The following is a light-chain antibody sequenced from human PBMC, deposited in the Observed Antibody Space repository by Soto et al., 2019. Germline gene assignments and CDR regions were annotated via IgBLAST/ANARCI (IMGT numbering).Light chain of an antibody. Sequence: DIVMTPSPDSLAVSLGERATINCKSRQSVLYSSNNKNHLAWYQQKPGQPPKLLIYWASTRESGVPARFSGSGSGTDFTLTISSLQAEDVAVYYCQQYYSTPPYTFGQGTKLEIK. CDR2: WAS. CDR3: QQYYSTPPYT. J-gene: IGKJ2*01. CDR1: QSVLYSSNNKNH. V-gene: IGKV4-1*01.